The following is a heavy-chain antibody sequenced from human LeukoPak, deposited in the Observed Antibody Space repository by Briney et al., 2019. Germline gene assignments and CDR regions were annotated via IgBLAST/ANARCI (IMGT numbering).Heavy chain of an antibody. CDR3: ARLPLGYCSSTSCLD. J-gene: IGHJ4*02. V-gene: IGHV1-18*01. CDR2: ISSSTGNT. D-gene: IGHD2-2*01. CDR1: GYSFTNYG. Sequence: GASVKVSCKASGYSFTNYGISWVRQAPGQGLEWMGWISSSTGNTKYAQKLQGRVTMTTDTSTSTAYLELRNLRSDDTAVYYCARLPLGYCSSTSCLDWGQGTLVTVSS.